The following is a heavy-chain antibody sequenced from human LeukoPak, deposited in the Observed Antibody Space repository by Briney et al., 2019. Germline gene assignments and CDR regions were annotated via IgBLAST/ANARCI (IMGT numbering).Heavy chain of an antibody. CDR2: INEKGNEK. Sequence: GGSLRLSCAASGFTFSSYWMSWVRHAPGKGLEWVANINEKGNEKYYVDSVKGRFTISRDNSKNSLYLQMDSLRDEDTAVFYCARGGAAAARKRGVDFWGQGTLVTAPS. CDR3: ARGGAAAARKRGVDF. V-gene: IGHV3-7*01. J-gene: IGHJ4*02. D-gene: IGHD6-13*01. CDR1: GFTFSSYW.